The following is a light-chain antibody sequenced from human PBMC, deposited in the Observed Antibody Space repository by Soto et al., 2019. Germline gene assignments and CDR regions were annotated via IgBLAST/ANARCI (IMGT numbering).Light chain of an antibody. CDR1: QSVSSNY. CDR3: QQYGSSHSNP. V-gene: IGKV3-20*01. Sequence: EIVLTQSPGTLSLSPGERATLSCRASQSVSSNYLGWYQQKPGQAPRLLIYDASGRATGTPGRFSGSGSGTDFTLTISRMEPEDFAVYYCQQYGSSHSNPFGQGTRLEIK. CDR2: DAS. J-gene: IGKJ5*01.